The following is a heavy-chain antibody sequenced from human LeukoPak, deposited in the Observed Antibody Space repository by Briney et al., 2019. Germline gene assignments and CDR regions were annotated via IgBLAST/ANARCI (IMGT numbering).Heavy chain of an antibody. CDR2: ISYDGSNK. Sequence: GGSLRLSCAASGFTFSSYATHWVRQAPGKGLEWVAVISYDGSNKYYADSVKGRFTISRDNSKNTLYLQMNSLRAEDTAVYYCARLGGSNEGNWGQGTLVTVSS. CDR1: GFTFSSYA. CDR3: ARLGGSNEGN. J-gene: IGHJ4*02. D-gene: IGHD1-26*01. V-gene: IGHV3-30-3*01.